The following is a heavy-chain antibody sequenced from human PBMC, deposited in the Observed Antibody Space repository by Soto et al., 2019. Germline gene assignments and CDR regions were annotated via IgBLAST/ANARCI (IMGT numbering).Heavy chain of an antibody. J-gene: IGHJ4*02. CDR2: IYYSGST. V-gene: IGHV4-31*03. CDR3: ARGYDYGLVDY. CDR1: GGSISSGGYY. D-gene: IGHD3-10*01. Sequence: SETLSLTCTVSGGSISSGGYYWSWIRQHPGTGLEWIGYIYYSGSTYYNPSLKSRVTISVDTSKNQFSLKLSSVTAADTAVYYCARGYDYGLVDYGGQGTLVTVSS.